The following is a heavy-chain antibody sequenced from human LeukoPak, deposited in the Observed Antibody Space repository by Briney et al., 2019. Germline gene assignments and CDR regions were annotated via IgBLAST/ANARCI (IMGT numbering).Heavy chain of an antibody. D-gene: IGHD3-3*01. CDR1: GGTFSSYA. Sequence: SVKVSCKASGGTFSSYAISWVRQAPGQGLEWMGGIIPIFGTANYAQTFQGRVTITADESTSTAYMELSSLRSEDTAVYYCARSITIFGVVISRYYGMDVWGQGTTVTVSS. CDR3: ARSITIFGVVISRYYGMDV. J-gene: IGHJ6*02. V-gene: IGHV1-69*13. CDR2: IIPIFGTA.